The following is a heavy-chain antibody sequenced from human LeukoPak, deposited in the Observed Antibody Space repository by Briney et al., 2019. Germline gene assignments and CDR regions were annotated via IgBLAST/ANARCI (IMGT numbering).Heavy chain of an antibody. Sequence: PSETLSLTCAVYGRSFSGYYWSWIRQPPGKGLEWIGEINHSGSTNYNPSLKSRVTISVDTSKNQFSLKLSSVTAADTAVYYCARGLNPRAFDIWGQGTMVTVSS. CDR1: GRSFSGYY. V-gene: IGHV4-34*01. CDR3: ARGLNPRAFDI. D-gene: IGHD1-14*01. J-gene: IGHJ3*02. CDR2: INHSGST.